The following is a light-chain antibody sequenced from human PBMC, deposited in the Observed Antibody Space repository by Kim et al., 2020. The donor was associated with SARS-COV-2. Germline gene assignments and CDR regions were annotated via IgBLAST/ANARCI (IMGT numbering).Light chain of an antibody. CDR1: QTIDKH. J-gene: IGKJ3*01. CDR2: GVA. Sequence: SAAVGDRVTITCRASQTIDKHLNWYQQKPGQAPKLLISGVANLQSGVPSRFSGSGSGIEFTLTISPLQPEDFAIYYCQQSYNTPVFGPGTKVDIK. V-gene: IGKV1-39*01. CDR3: QQSYNTPV.